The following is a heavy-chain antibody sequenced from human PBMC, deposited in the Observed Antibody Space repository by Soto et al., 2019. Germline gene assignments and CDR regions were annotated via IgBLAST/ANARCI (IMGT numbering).Heavy chain of an antibody. V-gene: IGHV4-59*01. Sequence: ETLSLTCTVSGGSISSYYWSWIRQPPGKGLEWIGYIYYSGSTNYNPSLKSRVTISVDTSKNQFSLKLSSVTAADTAVYYCAKGPMADYYYYYGMDGWGQGTTVTVSS. J-gene: IGHJ6*02. CDR1: GGSISSYY. CDR3: AKGPMADYYYYYGMDG. D-gene: IGHD3-10*01. CDR2: IYYSGST.